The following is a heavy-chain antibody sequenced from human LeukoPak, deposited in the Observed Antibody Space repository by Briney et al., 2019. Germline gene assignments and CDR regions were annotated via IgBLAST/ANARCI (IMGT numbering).Heavy chain of an antibody. Sequence: ASVKVSCKASGYTFTKYAINWVRQATGQGLEWMGWINTNTRTPTYAQGFTGRLVFSLDTSVSTAYLQISSLAAEDTAVYYCARGGFESRWACDIRGQGTVVTVSS. V-gene: IGHV7-4-1*02. CDR1: GYTFTKYA. CDR3: ARGGFESRWACDI. J-gene: IGHJ3*02. D-gene: IGHD2-15*01. CDR2: INTNTRTP.